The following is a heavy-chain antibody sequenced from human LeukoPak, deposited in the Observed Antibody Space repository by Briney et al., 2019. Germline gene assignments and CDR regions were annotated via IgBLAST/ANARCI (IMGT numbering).Heavy chain of an antibody. Sequence: SQTLSLTCTVSGASISSGSYYWSWIRQPAGKGLEWIGRIYTTGSTSYNPSLKSRVTVSIDTSKNQFSLELSSVTAAGTAVYYCARGLLVELLAFDIWGQGTMVIVSS. CDR3: ARGLLVELLAFDI. D-gene: IGHD1-7*01. CDR2: IYTTGST. V-gene: IGHV4-61*02. CDR1: GASISSGSYY. J-gene: IGHJ3*02.